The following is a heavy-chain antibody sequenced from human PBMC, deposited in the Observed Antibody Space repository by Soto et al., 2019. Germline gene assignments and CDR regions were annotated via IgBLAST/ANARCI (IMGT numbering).Heavy chain of an antibody. J-gene: IGHJ4*02. CDR2: IYHSGST. V-gene: IGHV4-30-2*01. CDR3: ARCAGDTAMAGYYFDY. D-gene: IGHD5-18*01. CDR1: GGSISSGGYS. Sequence: QLQLQESGSGLVKPSQTLSLTCAVSGGSISSGGYSWSWIRQPPGKGLVWIGYIYHSGSTYYNPSLKSRVTISVDRSKNQFSLKLSSVTAADTAVYYCARCAGDTAMAGYYFDYWGQGTLVTVSS.